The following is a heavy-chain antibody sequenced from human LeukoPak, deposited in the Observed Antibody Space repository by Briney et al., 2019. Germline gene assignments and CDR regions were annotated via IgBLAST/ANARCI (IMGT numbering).Heavy chain of an antibody. CDR3: ARDPREESGMDV. D-gene: IGHD2/OR15-2a*01. CDR1: GFTFSYHW. V-gene: IGHV3-66*01. CDR2: IYSGGST. J-gene: IGHJ6*02. Sequence: GGSLTLSCAASGFTFSYHWMTWVRQAPGKGLEWVSVIYSGGSTYYADSVKGRFTISRDNSKNTLYLQMNSLRAEDTAVYYCARDPREESGMDVWGQGTTVTVSS.